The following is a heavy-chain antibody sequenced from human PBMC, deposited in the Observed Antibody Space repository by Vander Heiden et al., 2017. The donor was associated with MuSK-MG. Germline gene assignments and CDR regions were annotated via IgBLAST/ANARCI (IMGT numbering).Heavy chain of an antibody. CDR3: AGGCYYDSSGYPDY. CDR2: IIPIFGTA. CDR1: GATFSSYA. J-gene: IGHJ4*02. V-gene: IGHV1-69*01. D-gene: IGHD3-22*01. Sequence: QAQLVQSGAEAKQPGSSVQVSCKAYGATFSSYAISWVRQAPGQGLEWMGGIIPIFGTANYAQKVQGRVTITADESTSTAYMELSSLRSEDTAVYYCAGGCYYDSSGYPDYWGQVTLVTVSS.